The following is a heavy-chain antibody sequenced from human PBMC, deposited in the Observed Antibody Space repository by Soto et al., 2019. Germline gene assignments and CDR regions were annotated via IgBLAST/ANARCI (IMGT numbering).Heavy chain of an antibody. J-gene: IGHJ4*02. CDR2: TYHSGNP. CDR1: GDTISTGGYT. V-gene: IGHV4-30-2*01. D-gene: IGHD6-13*01. CDR3: SRRGHTSSPT. Sequence: SETLSLTCDVSGDTISTGGYTWAWIRQPPGKALEWIGHTYHSGNPYYNPSLKSRVIISVDTSKNQFSLKLSSVTAADTAVYYCSRRGHTSSPTWGQGTLVTVSS.